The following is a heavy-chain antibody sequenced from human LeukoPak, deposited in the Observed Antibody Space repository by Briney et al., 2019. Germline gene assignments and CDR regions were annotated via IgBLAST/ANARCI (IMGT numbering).Heavy chain of an antibody. Sequence: GESLKISCKGSGYSSPNYWIGWVRQMPGKGLEWMGIIYPGDSHTRYSPSFQDQVTISVDKSISTAYLQWSSLKASDTAMYYCARGPYAYTSSATLGSYNWFDPWGQGSLVTVSS. CDR1: GYSSPNYW. D-gene: IGHD2-2*02. CDR2: IYPGDSHT. J-gene: IGHJ5*02. V-gene: IGHV5-51*01. CDR3: ARGPYAYTSSATLGSYNWFDP.